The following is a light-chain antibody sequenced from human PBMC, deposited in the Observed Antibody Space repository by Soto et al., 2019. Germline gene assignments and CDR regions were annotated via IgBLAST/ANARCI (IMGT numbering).Light chain of an antibody. V-gene: IGKV3-20*01. CDR3: QQYGDSPLT. CDR2: GAS. J-gene: IGKJ4*01. CDR1: QSVSSN. Sequence: VITQSASTVSVSPGERVTLSCRASQSVSSNLAWYQQKPGQAPSLLIYGASSRATGIPDRFSGSGSETDFTLSISRLEPEDFAVYFCQQYGDSPLTFGGGTKVDIK.